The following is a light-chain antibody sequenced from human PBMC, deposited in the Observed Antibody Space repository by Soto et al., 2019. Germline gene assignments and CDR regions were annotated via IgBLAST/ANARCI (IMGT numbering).Light chain of an antibody. V-gene: IGKV3-20*01. CDR2: GAS. J-gene: IGKJ5*01. CDR3: QQYGSSRLT. Sequence: EIVLTQSPGTLSLSPGERATLSCRASQSVSSSYLAWYQQKPGQAPRLLIYGASSRATGIPDRFSGGGSGTDFTLTISRLEPEDFAVYYCQQYGSSRLTFGQGTRLEIK. CDR1: QSVSSSY.